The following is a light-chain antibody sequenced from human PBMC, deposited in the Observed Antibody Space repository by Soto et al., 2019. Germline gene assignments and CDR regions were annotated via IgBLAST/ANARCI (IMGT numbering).Light chain of an antibody. CDR2: GAS. CDR3: QQYNNWPRT. CDR1: QSVSSN. V-gene: IGKV3-15*01. J-gene: IGKJ1*01. Sequence: ELVMTQSPSTLPVSPGERATLSCRASQSVSSNLAWYQQKPGQAPRLLIYGASTRATGIPARFSGSGSGTEFTLTISSLKYEDFAVYYCQQYNNWPRTFGQGTKVE.